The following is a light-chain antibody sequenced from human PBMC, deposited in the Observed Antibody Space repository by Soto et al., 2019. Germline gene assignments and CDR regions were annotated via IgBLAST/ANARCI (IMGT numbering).Light chain of an antibody. CDR1: QDISDY. V-gene: IGKV1-9*01. J-gene: IGKJ4*01. Sequence: DIQLTQSPSFLSTSVVDRVTITCRASQDISDYLAWYQQRPGKAPKLLIYAASTLQSGVPSRFSGSGSGTEFTLTISSLRPEDFATYSCQQLNSYPLTFGGGTKVDIK. CDR3: QQLNSYPLT. CDR2: AAS.